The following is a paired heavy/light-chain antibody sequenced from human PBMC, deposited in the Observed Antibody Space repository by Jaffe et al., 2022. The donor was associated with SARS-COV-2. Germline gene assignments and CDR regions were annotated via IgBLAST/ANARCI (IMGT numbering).Light chain of an antibody. V-gene: IGLV1-40*01. CDR1: SSNIGAGYD. J-gene: IGLJ2*01. CDR3: QSYDSSLSGSGVV. CDR2: GNS. Sequence: QSVLTQPPSVSGAPGQRVTISCTGSSSNIGAGYDVHWYQQLPGTAPKLLIYGNSNRPSGVPDRFSGSKSGTSASLAITGLQAEDEADYYCQSYDSSLSGSGVVFGGGTKLTVL.
Heavy chain of an antibody. D-gene: IGHD2-2*01. V-gene: IGHV3-23*01. CDR1: GFTFSSYA. J-gene: IGHJ6*02. Sequence: EVQLLESGGGLVQPGGSLRLSCAASGFTFSSYAMSWVRQAPGKGLEWVSAISGSGGSTYYADSVKGRFTISRDNSKNTLYLQMNSLRAEDTAVYYCAKDRRYCSSTSCPYYYYGMDVWGQGTTVTVSS. CDR3: AKDRRYCSSTSCPYYYYGMDV. CDR2: ISGSGGST.